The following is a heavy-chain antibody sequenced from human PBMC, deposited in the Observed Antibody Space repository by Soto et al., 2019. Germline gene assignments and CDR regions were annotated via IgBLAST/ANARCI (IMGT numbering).Heavy chain of an antibody. D-gene: IGHD3-9*01. CDR3: AKPVLRYFDWSPFDP. CDR2: ISGSGGST. CDR1: GFTFSSYA. J-gene: IGHJ5*02. V-gene: IGHV3-23*01. Sequence: GGSLRLSCAASGFTFSSYAMSWVRQAPGKGLEWVSAISGSGGSTYYADSVKGRFTISRDNSKNTLYLQMNSLRAEDTAVYYCAKPVLRYFDWSPFDPWGQGTLVTVSS.